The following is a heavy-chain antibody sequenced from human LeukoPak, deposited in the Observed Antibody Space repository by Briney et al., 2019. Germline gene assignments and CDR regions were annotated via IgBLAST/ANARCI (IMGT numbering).Heavy chain of an antibody. Sequence: SEALSLTCTVSGGSISSYYWSWIRQPPGKGLEWIGYIYYSGSTNYNPSLKSRVTISVDTSTNQFSLKLSSVTAADTAVYFCARGGRLLGKFDYWGQGTLVTVSS. V-gene: IGHV4-59*01. D-gene: IGHD3-22*01. CDR1: GGSISSYY. J-gene: IGHJ4*02. CDR3: ARGGRLLGKFDY. CDR2: IYYSGST.